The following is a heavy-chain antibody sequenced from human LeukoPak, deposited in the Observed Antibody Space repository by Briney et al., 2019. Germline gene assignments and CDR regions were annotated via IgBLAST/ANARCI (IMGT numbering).Heavy chain of an antibody. D-gene: IGHD2-21*02. J-gene: IGHJ3*02. CDR3: ARSYCGGDCSPSDAFDI. CDR1: GYTFTGYY. V-gene: IGHV1-2*02. CDR2: INPKSGGT. Sequence: ASVKVSCKASGYTFTGYYMHWVRQAPGLGFEWMGWINPKSGGTSYPQKFQGRVTMTRDTSISTAYMELSRLRSDDTAVYYCARSYCGGDCSPSDAFDIWGQGTMVTVSS.